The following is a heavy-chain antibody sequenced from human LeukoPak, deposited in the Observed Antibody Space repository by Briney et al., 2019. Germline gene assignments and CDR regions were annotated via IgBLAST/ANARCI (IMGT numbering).Heavy chain of an antibody. Sequence: PGGSLRLSCAASGYTFNDYGVSWVRQAPIKGLEWISGITWSGAATAYADSVKGRFTISRDNAKNSLFLEMNSLTAEDTALYYCARGFRDGPLYGMDVWGQGTTVTVSS. CDR3: ARGFRDGPLYGMDV. CDR2: ITWSGAAT. J-gene: IGHJ6*02. D-gene: IGHD2-21*01. CDR1: GYTFNDYG. V-gene: IGHV3-20*04.